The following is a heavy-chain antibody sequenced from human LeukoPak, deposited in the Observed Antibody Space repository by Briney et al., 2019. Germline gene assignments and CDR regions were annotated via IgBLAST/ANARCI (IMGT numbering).Heavy chain of an antibody. Sequence: SETLSLTCTVSGGSISSYYWSWIRQPPGKGLEWIGYIFYSGSTNYNPSLKSRVTISVDTSKNQFSLKLNSVTAADTAVYYCARDETGYCSGGSCYSGYYYYYGMDVWGQGTTVTVSS. CDR1: GGSISSYY. D-gene: IGHD2-15*01. J-gene: IGHJ6*02. CDR2: IFYSGST. CDR3: ARDETGYCSGGSCYSGYYYYYGMDV. V-gene: IGHV4-59*12.